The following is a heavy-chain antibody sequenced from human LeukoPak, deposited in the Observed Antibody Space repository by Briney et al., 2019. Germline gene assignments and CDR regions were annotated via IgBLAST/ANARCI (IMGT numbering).Heavy chain of an antibody. CDR3: AREVGENAEMATITDYYYMDV. D-gene: IGHD5-24*01. Sequence: ASVKVSCKASGYTFTGYYTHWVRQAPGQGLEWMGWINPNSGGTNYAQKFQGRVTMTRDTSISTAYMELSRLRSDDTAVYYCAREVGENAEMATITDYYYMDVWGKGTTVTVSS. J-gene: IGHJ6*03. CDR1: GYTFTGYY. CDR2: INPNSGGT. V-gene: IGHV1-2*02.